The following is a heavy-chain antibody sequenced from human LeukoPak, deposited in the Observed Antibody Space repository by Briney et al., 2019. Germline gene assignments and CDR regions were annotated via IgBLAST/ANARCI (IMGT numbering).Heavy chain of an antibody. CDR3: ARTTPVGHFDY. J-gene: IGHJ4*02. CDR2: IYHTGGT. D-gene: IGHD4-11*01. CDR1: GGSISSYY. Sequence: SETLSLTCTVSGGSISSYYWNWIRQPPGQGLEWIGYIYHTGGTKYNSSLKSRVTISVDTSKKQLSLQLTSVTAADTAVYYCARTTPVGHFDYWGQGTLVTVSS. V-gene: IGHV4-59*01.